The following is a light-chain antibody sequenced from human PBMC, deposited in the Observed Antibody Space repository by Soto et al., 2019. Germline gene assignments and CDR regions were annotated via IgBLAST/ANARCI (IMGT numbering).Light chain of an antibody. CDR3: SSHTSSSSWM. CDR1: SSDVGGYNY. V-gene: IGLV2-14*01. J-gene: IGLJ3*02. CDR2: EVS. Sequence: QSALTQPASVSGSPGQSITISCTGTSSDVGGYNYVSWYQQHPGKAPKLMIYEVSNRPSGVSNRFSGSKSDNTASLTISGLQAEDEADYYCSSHTSSSSWMFGGGTKVTVL.